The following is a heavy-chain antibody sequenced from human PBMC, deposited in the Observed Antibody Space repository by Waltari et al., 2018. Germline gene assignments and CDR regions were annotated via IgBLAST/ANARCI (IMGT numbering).Heavy chain of an antibody. CDR1: GGSTSIGSYS. D-gene: IGHD6-13*01. CDR2: IYTSGST. CDR3: AREEFTGYSSSWYYFDY. Sequence: QVQLQESGPGLVKPSQTLSLTCTVSGGSTSIGSYSWTWIRQPAGKGLEWIGYIYTSGSTNYNPSLKSRVTISVDTSKNQFSLKLSSVTAADTAVYYCAREEFTGYSSSWYYFDYWGQGTLVTVSS. J-gene: IGHJ4*02. V-gene: IGHV4-61*09.